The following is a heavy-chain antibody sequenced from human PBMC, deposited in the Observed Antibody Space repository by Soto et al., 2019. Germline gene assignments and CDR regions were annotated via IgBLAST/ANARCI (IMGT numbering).Heavy chain of an antibody. CDR2: ISYDGSNK. D-gene: IGHD4-17*01. J-gene: IGHJ6*02. CDR3: ASDRLRPYGMDV. Sequence: QVQLVESGGGVVQPGRSLRLSCAASGFTFSSYAMHWVRQAPGTGLEWVAVISYDGSNKYYADSVKGRFTISRDTSKNTLYLQRNSLRAEDTAVYDCASDRLRPYGMDVWGQGTTVTVSS. V-gene: IGHV3-30-3*01. CDR1: GFTFSSYA.